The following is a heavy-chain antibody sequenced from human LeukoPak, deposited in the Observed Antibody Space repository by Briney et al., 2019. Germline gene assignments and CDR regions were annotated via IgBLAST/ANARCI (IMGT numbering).Heavy chain of an antibody. V-gene: IGHV3-53*01. CDR3: ARKTPSGGWNFDY. D-gene: IGHD6-19*01. CDR2: IFSDGSS. CDR1: GFTVSSNY. Sequence: GGSLRLSCAASGFTVSSNYISWVRQAPGKGLEWVSVIFSDGSSYYTDSVKGRFSISIDISKNTLYLQMNSLRAEDTAMYYCARKTPSGGWNFDYRGQGTLVTVSS. J-gene: IGHJ4*02.